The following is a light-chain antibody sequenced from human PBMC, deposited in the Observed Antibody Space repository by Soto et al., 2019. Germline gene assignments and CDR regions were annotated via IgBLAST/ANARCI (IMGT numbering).Light chain of an antibody. CDR1: QSVSSSY. CDR2: GAS. V-gene: IGKV3-20*01. Sequence: EIVLTQSPGTLSLSAGERATLSCRASQSVSSSYLAWYQQKPGQAPRLLIYGASSRATGIPDRFSGSGSGTDFTLTISRREPEDFAVYYCQQYGSSPPITFGQGTRLEIK. CDR3: QQYGSSPPIT. J-gene: IGKJ5*01.